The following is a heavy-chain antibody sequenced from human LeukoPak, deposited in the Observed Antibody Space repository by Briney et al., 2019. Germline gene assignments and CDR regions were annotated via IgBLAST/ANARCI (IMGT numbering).Heavy chain of an antibody. Sequence: PGGSLRLSCAASGFTFSSYAMSWVRQAPGKGLEWVGRIKSKSDDGTTDFAAPVKGRFSISRDDSKNTLYLQMNSLKTEDTAVYYCTTALRGVVLYDYWGQGTLVTVSS. V-gene: IGHV3-15*01. D-gene: IGHD3-10*01. J-gene: IGHJ4*02. CDR3: TTALRGVVLYDY. CDR2: IKSKSDDGTT. CDR1: GFTFSSYA.